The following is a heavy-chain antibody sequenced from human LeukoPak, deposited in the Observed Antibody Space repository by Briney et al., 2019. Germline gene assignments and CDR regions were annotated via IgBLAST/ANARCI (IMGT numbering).Heavy chain of an antibody. CDR1: GGSFSGYY. D-gene: IGHD2-2*01. J-gene: IGHJ4*02. CDR3: ARKASIRGGFH. Sequence: PPETLSLTCAVYGGSFSGYYWSWLRQPPGKGLEWIGEINHSGSTNYNPSLKSRITISVDTSKNQFSLKLISVTAADTAVYYCARKASIRGGFHWGQGTLVTVSS. CDR2: INHSGST. V-gene: IGHV4-34*01.